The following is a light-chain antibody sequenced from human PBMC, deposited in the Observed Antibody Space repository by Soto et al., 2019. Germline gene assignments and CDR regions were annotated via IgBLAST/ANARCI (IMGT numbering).Light chain of an antibody. Sequence: EIVLTQSPGTLSLSPGERSTLSCRASQSVSSYLAWYQQKHGQAPRILIYDASNRDTGIPARFSGSGSGTDFTLTISRLEPEDFEVYYCQQRSNWPLTFGGGTKVDI. CDR1: QSVSSY. CDR2: DAS. CDR3: QQRSNWPLT. V-gene: IGKV3-11*01. J-gene: IGKJ4*01.